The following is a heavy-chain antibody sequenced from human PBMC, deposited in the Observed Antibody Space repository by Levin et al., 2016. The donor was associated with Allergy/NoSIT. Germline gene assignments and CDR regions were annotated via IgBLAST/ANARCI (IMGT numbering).Heavy chain of an antibody. V-gene: IGHV4-34*01. D-gene: IGHD4-17*01. J-gene: IGHJ5*02. CDR3: ARGWITVTLPRPVCFDP. CDR2: INHSGTT. Sequence: WIRQPPGKGLEWIGEINHSGTTNYNPSLKTRITMSVDTSKNQFSLNLTSVTAADTAMYYCARGWITVTLPRPVCFDPWGQGTLVTVSS.